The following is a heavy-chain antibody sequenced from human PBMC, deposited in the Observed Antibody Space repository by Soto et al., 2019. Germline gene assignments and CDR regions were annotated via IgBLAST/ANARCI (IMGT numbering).Heavy chain of an antibody. J-gene: IGHJ6*02. D-gene: IGHD3-10*01. CDR2: IIPIFGTA. CDR1: GGTFSSYA. CDR3: AREGEHRGRGPSSYYGMDV. Sequence: GASVKVSCKASGGTFSSYAISWVRQAPGQGLEWMGGIIPIFGTANYAQKFQGRDTITADESTSTAYMELSSLRSEDTAVYYCAREGEHRGRGPSSYYGMDVWGQGTTVTVSS. V-gene: IGHV1-69*13.